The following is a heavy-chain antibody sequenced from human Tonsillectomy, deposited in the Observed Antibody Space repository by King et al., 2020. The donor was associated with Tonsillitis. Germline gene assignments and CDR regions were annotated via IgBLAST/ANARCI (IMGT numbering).Heavy chain of an antibody. J-gene: IGHJ4*02. Sequence: VQLQQWGAGLLKPSETLSLTCAVYAGSFSGFYWSWIRQPPGKGLEWIGEVNHRGSTNYNPSLKSRVTISADTSKNQFSLRLNSVTAADTAVYYCVTEGGGPVVWLHIDWGQGTLVTVSS. CDR3: VTEGGGPVVWLHID. D-gene: IGHD5-24*01. CDR1: AGSFSGFY. CDR2: VNHRGST. V-gene: IGHV4-34*01.